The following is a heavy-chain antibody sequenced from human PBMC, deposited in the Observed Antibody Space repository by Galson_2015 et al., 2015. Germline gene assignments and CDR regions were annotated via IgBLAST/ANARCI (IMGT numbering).Heavy chain of an antibody. V-gene: IGHV3-23*01. J-gene: IGHJ4*02. D-gene: IGHD6-19*01. CDR3: AKSGRYSSGWYGDFVY. Sequence: EWVSAISGSGGSTYYADSVKGRFTISRDNSKNTLYLQMNSLRAEDTAVYYCAKSGRYSSGWYGDFVYWGQGTLVTVSS. CDR2: ISGSGGST.